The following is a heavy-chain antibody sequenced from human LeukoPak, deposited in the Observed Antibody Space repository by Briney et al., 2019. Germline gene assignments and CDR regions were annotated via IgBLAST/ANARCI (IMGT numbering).Heavy chain of an antibody. V-gene: IGHV4-39*07. CDR2: MFYSGST. CDR3: ARITDYYDSSGYYYGILGAFDI. Sequence: SETLSLTCTVSGGSISSSNNYWGWIRQPPGKGLEWIGGMFYSGSTHYNPSLKSRVTISVDTSKNQFSLKLSSVTAADTAVYYCARITDYYDSSGYYYGILGAFDIWGQGTMVTVSS. J-gene: IGHJ3*02. D-gene: IGHD3-22*01. CDR1: GGSISSSNNY.